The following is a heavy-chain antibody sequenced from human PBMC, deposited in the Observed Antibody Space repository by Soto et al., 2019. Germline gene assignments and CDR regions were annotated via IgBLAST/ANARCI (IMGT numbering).Heavy chain of an antibody. CDR3: ARDEGYYYGSG. J-gene: IGHJ4*02. D-gene: IGHD3-10*01. V-gene: IGHV4-30-4*01. CDR2: FYSSGKT. CDR1: GGSISSGYYY. Sequence: QVQLQESGPGLVKPSQTLSLTCTVSGGSISSGYYYWSWIRQPPGKGLEWIGYFYSSGKTYYNPSLKSRLTMSVDTSKNQFSRKLSSVTAADTAVYYCARDEGYYYGSGWGQGTLVTVSS.